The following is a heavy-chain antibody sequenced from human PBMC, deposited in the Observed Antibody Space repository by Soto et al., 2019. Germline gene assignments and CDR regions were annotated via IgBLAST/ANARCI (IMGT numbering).Heavy chain of an antibody. V-gene: IGHV3-21*01. D-gene: IGHD3-3*01. CDR3: ARDLRGYDFWSGYYARFDY. Sequence: PGGSLRLSCAASGFTFSSYSMNWVRQAPGKGLEWVSSISSSSSYIYYADSVKGRFTISRDNAKNPLYLQMNSLRAEDTAVYYCARDLRGYDFWSGYYARFDYWGQGTLVTVSS. CDR1: GFTFSSYS. J-gene: IGHJ4*02. CDR2: ISSSSSYI.